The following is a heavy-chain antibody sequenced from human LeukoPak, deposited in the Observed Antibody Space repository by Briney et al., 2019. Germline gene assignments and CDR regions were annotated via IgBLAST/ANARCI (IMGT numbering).Heavy chain of an antibody. CDR3: ARGARAGYNLEPFDY. Sequence: PSETLSLTCTVSGGSMSSYYRSWIRQPPGKGLEWIGYIYYSGSTKYNPSLKSRVTISVDTSKNQFSLKLSSVTAADTAVYYCARGARAGYNLEPFDYWGQGTLVTVSS. CDR1: GGSMSSYY. D-gene: IGHD5-24*01. V-gene: IGHV4-59*08. J-gene: IGHJ4*02. CDR2: IYYSGST.